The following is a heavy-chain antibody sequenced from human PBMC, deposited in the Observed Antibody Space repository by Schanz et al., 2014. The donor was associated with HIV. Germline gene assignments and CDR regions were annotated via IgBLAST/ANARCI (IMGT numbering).Heavy chain of an antibody. V-gene: IGHV3-33*01. Sequence: QVQLVESGGRVVQPGRSLRLSCAASGFTFSTYGMHWVRQAPGKGLEWVAVIWYDGSNKYYADSVKGRFTISRDNSKNTLYLQMNSLRAEDTAVYYCARGKNSFDYWGQGALITVSS. CDR2: IWYDGSNK. J-gene: IGHJ4*02. CDR1: GFTFSTYG. CDR3: ARGKNSFDY.